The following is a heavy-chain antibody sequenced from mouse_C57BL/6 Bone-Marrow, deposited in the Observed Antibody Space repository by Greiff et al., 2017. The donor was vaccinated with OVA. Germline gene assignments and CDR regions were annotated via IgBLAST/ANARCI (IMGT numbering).Heavy chain of an antibody. V-gene: IGHV5-9*01. J-gene: IGHJ2*01. CDR2: ISGGGGNT. CDR1: GFTFSSYT. Sequence: EVMLVESGGGLVKPGGSLKLSCAASGFTFSSYTMSWVRQTPEKRLEWVATISGGGGNTYYPDSVKGRFTISRDNAKNTLYLQMSSLRSEDTALYYCARLIYYDFSFDYWGQGTTLTVSS. D-gene: IGHD2-4*01. CDR3: ARLIYYDFSFDY.